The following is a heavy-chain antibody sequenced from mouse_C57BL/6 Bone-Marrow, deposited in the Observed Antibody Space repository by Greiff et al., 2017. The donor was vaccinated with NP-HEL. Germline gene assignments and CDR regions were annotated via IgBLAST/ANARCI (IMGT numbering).Heavy chain of an antibody. D-gene: IGHD1-1*01. Sequence: VQLQQSGPVLVKPGASVKMSCKASGYTFTDYYMNWVKQSHGKSLEWIGVINPYNGGTSYNQKFKGKATLTVDKSSSTAYMELNSLTSEDSAVYYCARDYGSSRYWGQGTTLTVSS. CDR2: INPYNGGT. V-gene: IGHV1-19*01. CDR3: ARDYGSSRY. CDR1: GYTFTDYY. J-gene: IGHJ2*01.